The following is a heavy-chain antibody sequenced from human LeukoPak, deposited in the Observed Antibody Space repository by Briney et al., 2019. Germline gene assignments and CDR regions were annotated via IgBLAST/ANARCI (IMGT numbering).Heavy chain of an antibody. CDR3: AKQIYYTSRNQRETSDY. D-gene: IGHD3-10*01. CDR2: ISGGGTST. CDR1: GFPFSTYA. V-gene: IGHV3-23*01. Sequence: PGGSLRLSCAATGFPFSTYAMSWVRQAPGKGLQWVSAISGGGTSTYYADSVRGRFTISRDNSKNTLYLQMNSLRAEDTAVYYCAKQIYYTSRNQRETSDYWGQGTLVTVSS. J-gene: IGHJ4*02.